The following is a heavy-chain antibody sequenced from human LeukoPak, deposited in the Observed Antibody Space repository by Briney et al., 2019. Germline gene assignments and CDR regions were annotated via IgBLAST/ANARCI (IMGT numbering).Heavy chain of an antibody. CDR3: ARYWGYSYGYFDY. CDR2: ISYDGSYK. CDR1: GFTFSSYA. J-gene: IGHJ4*02. D-gene: IGHD5-18*01. V-gene: IGHV3-30*01. Sequence: PGGSLRLSCAASGFTFSSYAMHWVRQAPGKGLEWVAVISYDGSYKYYADSVKGRFTISRDNSKNTLYLQMNSLRAEDTAVYYCARYWGYSYGYFDYWGQGTLVTVSS.